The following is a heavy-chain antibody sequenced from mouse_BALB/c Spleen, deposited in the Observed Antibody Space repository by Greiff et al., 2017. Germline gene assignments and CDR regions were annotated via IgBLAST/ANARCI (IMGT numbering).Heavy chain of an antibody. J-gene: IGHJ4*01. CDR2: IWAGGST. V-gene: IGHV2-9*02. Sequence: VKVVESGPGLVAPSQSLSITCTVSGFSLTSYGVHWVRQPPGKGLEWLGVIWAGGSTNYNSALMSRLSISKDNSKSQVFLKMNSLQTDDTAMYYCARGNYGSSLYAMDYWGQGTSVTVSS. CDR3: ARGNYGSSLYAMDY. D-gene: IGHD1-1*01. CDR1: GFSLTSYG.